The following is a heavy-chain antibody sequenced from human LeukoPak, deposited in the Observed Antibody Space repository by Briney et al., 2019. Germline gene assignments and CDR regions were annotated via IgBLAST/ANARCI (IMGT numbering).Heavy chain of an antibody. CDR1: GFTFSSYG. D-gene: IGHD3-16*02. V-gene: IGHV3-23*01. CDR3: AKDERWGWRSYRPFDY. J-gene: IGHJ4*02. CDR2: ISGSGGST. Sequence: GGSLRLSCAASGFTFSSYGMSWVRQAPGKGLEWVSAISGSGGSTYYADSVKGRFTISRDNSKNTLYLQMNSLRAEDTAVYYCAKDERWGWRSYRPFDYWGQGTLVTVSS.